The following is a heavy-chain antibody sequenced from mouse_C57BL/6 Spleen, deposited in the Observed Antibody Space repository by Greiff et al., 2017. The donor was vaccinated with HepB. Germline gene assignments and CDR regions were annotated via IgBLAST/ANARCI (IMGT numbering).Heavy chain of an antibody. V-gene: IGHV1-59*01. Sequence: QVQLQQPGAELVRPGTSVKLSCKASGYTFTSYWMHWVKQRPGQGLEWIGVIDPSDSYTNYNQKFKGKATLTVDTSSSTAYMQLSSLTSEDSAVYYCARYYGRGMDYWGQGTSVTVSS. D-gene: IGHD1-1*01. J-gene: IGHJ4*01. CDR1: GYTFTSYW. CDR2: IDPSDSYT. CDR3: ARYYGRGMDY.